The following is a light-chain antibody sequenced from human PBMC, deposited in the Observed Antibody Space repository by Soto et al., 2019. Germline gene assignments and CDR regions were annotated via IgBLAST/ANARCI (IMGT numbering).Light chain of an antibody. J-gene: IGKJ3*01. Sequence: DIQMTQSPSSVSASVGDRVTITCRASQGISSWLVWYQQKPGKAPKLLIYAASSLQSGVPSRFSGSGSGTDFTLTISSLQPEDFATYYCQQANSFPPVFGPGTKVDIK. CDR3: QQANSFPPV. CDR2: AAS. CDR1: QGISSW. V-gene: IGKV1-12*01.